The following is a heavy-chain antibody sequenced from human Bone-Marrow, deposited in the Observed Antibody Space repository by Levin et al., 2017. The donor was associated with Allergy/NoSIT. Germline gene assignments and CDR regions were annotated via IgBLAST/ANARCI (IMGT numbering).Heavy chain of an antibody. D-gene: IGHD2-21*01. Sequence: SCAASGLPFTSYSMNWVRQAPGRGLEWVSSISSGSVYIYYADSVRGRFTISRDNAKNSVFLQMNRLTADDTALYYCTTIPPYRAFDIWGQGTMVTVSS. CDR2: ISSGSVYI. CDR3: TTIPPYRAFDI. J-gene: IGHJ3*02. CDR1: GLPFTSYS. V-gene: IGHV3-21*06.